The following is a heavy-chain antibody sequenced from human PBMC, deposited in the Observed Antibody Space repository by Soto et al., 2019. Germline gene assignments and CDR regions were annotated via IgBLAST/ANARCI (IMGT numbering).Heavy chain of an antibody. J-gene: IGHJ3*01. V-gene: IGHV1-69*08. CDR2: IIPLLRIA. Sequence: QVQLVQSGAEMKKPGSSVNVSCKASGGTFSSYTISWVRQAPGQGLEWVGRIIPLLRIANYAQKFQGRVTITADRSSGTAYMDLRSLTSDDTAVYYCAREPPALKGDAYEVWGQGTMVIVSS. CDR1: GGTFSSYT. CDR3: AREPPALKGDAYEV.